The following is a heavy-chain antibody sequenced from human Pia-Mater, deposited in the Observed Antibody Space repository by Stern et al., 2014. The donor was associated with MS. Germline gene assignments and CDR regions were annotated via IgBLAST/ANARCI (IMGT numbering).Heavy chain of an antibody. Sequence: QLVESGPGLVKPSETLSLTCTVSGGSITNRDYWGWIRQSPGKGLEWIGSVYYSGITYYRPSLKSRATISIDTSRNHFLLRLTSVTATDTAVYFCARGVTAVTNYVPNWCFDLWGRGTLVTVSS. J-gene: IGHJ2*01. D-gene: IGHD4-11*01. CDR2: VYYSGIT. V-gene: IGHV4-39*02. CDR3: ARGVTAVTNYVPNWCFDL. CDR1: GGSITNRDY.